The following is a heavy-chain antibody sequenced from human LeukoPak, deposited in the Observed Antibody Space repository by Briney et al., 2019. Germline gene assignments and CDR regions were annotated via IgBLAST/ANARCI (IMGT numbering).Heavy chain of an antibody. D-gene: IGHD4-11*01. Sequence: GGSLRLPCAASGFTFSHYWMTWVRQAPGKGLEWVAVAYGDGSSQYYADSVKGRFSISKDISKNTLSLQMNSLRAEDTAVYSCATGGNFYYSHWGQGTLVTVSS. CDR3: ATGGNFYYSH. V-gene: IGHV3-33*08. CDR2: AYGDGSSQ. CDR1: GFTFSHYW. J-gene: IGHJ1*01.